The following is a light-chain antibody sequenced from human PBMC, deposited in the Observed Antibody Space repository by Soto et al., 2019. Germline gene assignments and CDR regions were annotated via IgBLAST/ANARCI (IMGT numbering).Light chain of an antibody. CDR1: SSDVGGYNY. V-gene: IGLV2-14*01. J-gene: IGLJ3*02. CDR2: DVS. CDR3: SLYTSRWKV. Sequence: QSALTQPASVAGSPGQSITISCTGTSSDVGGYNYVSWYQQHPGKAPKLIIYDVSNRPSGVSNRFSGSKSGNTASLTISGLQAEDDADYYCSLYTSRWKVFGGGTKVTVL.